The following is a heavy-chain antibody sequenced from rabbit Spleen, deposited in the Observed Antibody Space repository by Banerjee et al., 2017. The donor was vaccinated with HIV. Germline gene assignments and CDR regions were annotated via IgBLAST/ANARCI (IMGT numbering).Heavy chain of an antibody. CDR1: GFDFSNYG. CDR2: IDPIFGRT. J-gene: IGHJ6*01. V-gene: IGHV1S47*01. D-gene: IGHD1-1*01. Sequence: QEQLEESGGGLVQPGGSLKLSCKASGFDFSNYGVTWVRQAPGKGLEWIGYIDPIFGRTYYASWVNGRFPISSHNAQNTLYLQPNSLTAADTATYFCVRDTSSSFSSYGMDLWGPGTLVTVS. CDR3: VRDTSSSFSSYGMDL.